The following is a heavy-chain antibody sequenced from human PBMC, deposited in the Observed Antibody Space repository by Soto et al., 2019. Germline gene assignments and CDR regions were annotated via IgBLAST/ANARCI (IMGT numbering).Heavy chain of an antibody. D-gene: IGHD3-10*01. Sequence: QVQLVQSGAEVKKPGSSVRVSCKASGDTFTFYSINWVRQAPGLGLELMGRINPILSMSNYAQRFQGRVTMTADKSTSTAYMEMSSLGSEDTAMYYCASSYGSGYRAFDYWGQGALVTVSS. CDR1: GDTFTFYS. CDR3: ASSYGSGYRAFDY. V-gene: IGHV1-69*02. CDR2: INPILSMS. J-gene: IGHJ4*02.